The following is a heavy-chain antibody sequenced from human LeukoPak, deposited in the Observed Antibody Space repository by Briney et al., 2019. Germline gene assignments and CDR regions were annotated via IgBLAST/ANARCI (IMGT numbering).Heavy chain of an antibody. CDR1: GGSFSGYY. J-gene: IGHJ4*02. CDR2: INHSGST. V-gene: IGHV4-34*01. D-gene: IGHD6-19*01. CDR3: ARDSSGWFRKGFDY. Sequence: SETLSLTCAVYGGSFSGYYWSWIRQPPGKGLEGIGEINHSGSTNYNPSLKSRVTISVDTSKNQFSLKLSSVTAADTAVYYCARDSSGWFRKGFDYWGQGTLVTVSS.